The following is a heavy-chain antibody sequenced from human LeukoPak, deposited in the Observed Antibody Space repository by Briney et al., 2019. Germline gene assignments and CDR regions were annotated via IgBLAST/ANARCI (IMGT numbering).Heavy chain of an antibody. D-gene: IGHD3-22*01. CDR1: GFTFSSYS. J-gene: IGHJ4*02. V-gene: IGHV3-21*01. CDR3: AREYYYDSSGTNFDY. Sequence: GESLKISCAASGFTFSSYSMNWVRQAPGKGLEWVSSISSSSSYIYYADSVKGRFTISRDNAKNSLYLQMNSLRAEDTAVYYCAREYYYDSSGTNFDYWGQGTLVTVSS. CDR2: ISSSSSYI.